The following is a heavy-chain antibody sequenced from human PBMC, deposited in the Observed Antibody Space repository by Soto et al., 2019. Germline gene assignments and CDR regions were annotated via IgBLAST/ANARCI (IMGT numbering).Heavy chain of an antibody. CDR2: IIPIFGTV. Sequence: SVKVSCKASGGTFSSYAISWVRQAPGQGLEWMGGIIPIFGTVNYAQKFQGRVTITADESTSTAYMELSSLRSEDTAVYYCARHPGGRGYYYGMDVWGQGTTVTVSS. J-gene: IGHJ6*02. V-gene: IGHV1-69*13. CDR1: GGTFSSYA. CDR3: ARHPGGRGYYYGMDV. D-gene: IGHD2-15*01.